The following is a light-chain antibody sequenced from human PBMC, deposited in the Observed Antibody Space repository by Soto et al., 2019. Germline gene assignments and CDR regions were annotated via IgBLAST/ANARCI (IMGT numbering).Light chain of an antibody. CDR1: SSDVGSYDL. CDR2: EVS. CDR3: CSYAPPRL. J-gene: IGLJ2*01. Sequence: QSALTQPASVSGSPGQSLTISCTGSSSDVGSYDLVSWYQQHPGKPPRLLLYEVSKRPSGVSIRFSGSKSGNTASLTISGFKAEDEADYYCCSYAPPRLVGGGTKLTVL. V-gene: IGLV2-23*02.